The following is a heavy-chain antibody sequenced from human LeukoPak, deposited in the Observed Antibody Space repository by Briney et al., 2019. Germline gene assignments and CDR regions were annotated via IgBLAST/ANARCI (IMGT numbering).Heavy chain of an antibody. CDR2: ITWNSGAT. CDR1: GFTFDDVA. V-gene: IGHV3-9*01. J-gene: IGHJ3*02. Sequence: QSGGSLRLSCAASGFTFDDVAMHWVRQAPGKGLEWVSGITWNSGATAHADSVKGRFTISRDNAKNSLYLQMNSLRAEDTAFYYCVKDRASGWTFPDAFDIWGQGTMGTVSS. CDR3: VKDRASGWTFPDAFDI. D-gene: IGHD6-19*01.